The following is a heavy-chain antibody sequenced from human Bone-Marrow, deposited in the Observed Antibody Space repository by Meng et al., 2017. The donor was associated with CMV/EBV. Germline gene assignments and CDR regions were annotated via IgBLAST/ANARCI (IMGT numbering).Heavy chain of an antibody. CDR3: ARTPEYSSSSFIHYYYYYGMNV. J-gene: IGHJ6*02. CDR2: MNPNSGNT. D-gene: IGHD6-6*01. Sequence: ASVKVSCKASGYTFTSYDINWVRQATGQGLEWMGWMNPNSGNTGYAQKFQGRVTMTRNTSISTAYMELSSLRSEDTAVYYCARTPEYSSSSFIHYYYYYGMNVWGQGTTVTVSS. V-gene: IGHV1-8*01. CDR1: GYTFTSYD.